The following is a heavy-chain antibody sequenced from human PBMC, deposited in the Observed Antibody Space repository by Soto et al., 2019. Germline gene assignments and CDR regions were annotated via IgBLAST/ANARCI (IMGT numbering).Heavy chain of an antibody. D-gene: IGHD3-10*01. V-gene: IGHV4-59*08. CDR1: GGSITSHY. J-gene: IGHJ6*02. CDR2: IHHSGST. Sequence: QVQLQESGPGLVKPSETLSLTCSVSGGSITSHYCSWFRQPPGQGLEWIGYIHHSGSTSYNPSLKSRVTMSVDTSKNQFSLKVNSVTAADTALYYCARQGFGQLHGLVDVWGPGTTVTVSS. CDR3: ARQGFGQLHGLVDV.